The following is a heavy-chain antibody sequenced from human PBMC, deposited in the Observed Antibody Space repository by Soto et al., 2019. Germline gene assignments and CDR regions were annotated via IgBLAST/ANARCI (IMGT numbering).Heavy chain of an antibody. Sequence: SETLSLTCTVSGGSISSSSYYWGWIRQPPRKGLEWIGCLYYSGSTYYSPSLKSRVTISIDTSKSQFSLSLTSVTAADTAVYYCARDGGDSSSWFYYYYGMDVWGQGTTVTVSS. J-gene: IGHJ6*02. V-gene: IGHV4-39*07. D-gene: IGHD6-13*01. CDR2: LYYSGST. CDR1: GGSISSSSYY. CDR3: ARDGGDSSSWFYYYYGMDV.